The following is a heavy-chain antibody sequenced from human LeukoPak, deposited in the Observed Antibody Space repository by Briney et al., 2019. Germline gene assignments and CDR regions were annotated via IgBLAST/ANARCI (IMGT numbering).Heavy chain of an antibody. CDR2: IYPGDSDT. CDR3: ARQKCSGGSCYSAEDAFDI. CDR1: GYSFTSYW. D-gene: IGHD2-15*01. V-gene: IGHV5-51*01. Sequence: GESLKISCKGSGYSFTSYWIGWVRQMPGKGLEWMGIIYPGDSDTRYSPSFQGQVTISADKSISTAYLQWSSLKASDTAMYYCARQKCSGGSCYSAEDAFDIWGQGTMVTVSS. J-gene: IGHJ3*02.